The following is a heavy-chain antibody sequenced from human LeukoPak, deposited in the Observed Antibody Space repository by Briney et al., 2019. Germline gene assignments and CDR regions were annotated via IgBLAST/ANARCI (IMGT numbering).Heavy chain of an antibody. CDR1: GYTFTSYG. CDR2: ISAYNGNT. D-gene: IGHD3-22*01. Sequence: ASVKVSCKASGYTFTSYGISWVRQAPGQGLEWMGWISAYNGNTNYAQKFQGRVTITTDESTSTAYMELSSLRSEDTAVYYCARDSYYDSSGYLYWGQGTLVTVSS. J-gene: IGHJ4*02. CDR3: ARDSYYDSSGYLY. V-gene: IGHV1-18*01.